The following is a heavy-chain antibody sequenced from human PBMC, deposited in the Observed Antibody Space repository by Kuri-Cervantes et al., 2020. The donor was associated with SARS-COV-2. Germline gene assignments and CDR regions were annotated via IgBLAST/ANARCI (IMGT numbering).Heavy chain of an antibody. CDR1: GFTFSSYS. V-gene: IGHV3-21*01. CDR3: ARDPNTAMVNLPFDY. D-gene: IGHD5-18*01. CDR2: ISSSSSYI. Sequence: GGSLRLSCAASGFTFSSYSMNWVRQAPGKGLEWVSSISSSSSYIYYADSVKGRFTISRDNAKNSLYLQMNSLRAEDTAVYYCARDPNTAMVNLPFDYWGQGTLVTVSS. J-gene: IGHJ4*02.